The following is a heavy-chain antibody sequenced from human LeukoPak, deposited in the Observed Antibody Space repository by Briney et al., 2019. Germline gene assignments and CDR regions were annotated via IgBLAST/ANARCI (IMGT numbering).Heavy chain of an antibody. CDR2: VSGSGGST. CDR1: GFTLGSYA. V-gene: IGHV3-23*01. Sequence: GGSLRLSCVASGFTLGSYAMSWVRQAPGKGLEWVSAVSGSGGSTYYADSVKGRFTISRDNSKNTLYLQMNSLTAEDTAVYYCAREGSVTNDYWGQGSLVTVSS. D-gene: IGHD4-17*01. J-gene: IGHJ4*02. CDR3: AREGSVTNDY.